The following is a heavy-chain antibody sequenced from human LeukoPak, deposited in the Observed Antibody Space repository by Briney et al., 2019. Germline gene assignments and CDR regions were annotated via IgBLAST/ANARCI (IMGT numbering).Heavy chain of an antibody. CDR1: GGSISSYY. D-gene: IGHD3-16*02. V-gene: IGHV4-59*01. J-gene: IGHJ3*02. CDR2: IYYSGST. Sequence: SETLSLTCTVSGGSISSYYWSWIRQPPGKGLEWIGYIYYSGSTNYNPSLKSRVTISVDTSKNQFSLKLSSVTAADTAVYYCARLEVRLRLGELSSSNAFDIWGQGTMVTVSS. CDR3: ARLEVRLRLGELSSSNAFDI.